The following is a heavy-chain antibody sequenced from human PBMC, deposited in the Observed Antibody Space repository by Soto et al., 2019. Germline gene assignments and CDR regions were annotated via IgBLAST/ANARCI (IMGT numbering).Heavy chain of an antibody. V-gene: IGHV3-21*01. CDR3: ARVSDYGDFDAFDI. J-gene: IGHJ3*02. CDR2: ISSSSRYI. CDR1: GFTFSSYS. Sequence: EVQLVESGGGLGKPGGSLRLSCAASGFTFSSYSMNWVRQAPGKGLEWVSSISSSSRYIYYADSVKGRFTISRDNAKNSLYLQMNSLRAEDTAVYYCARVSDYGDFDAFDIWGQGTMVTVSS. D-gene: IGHD4-17*01.